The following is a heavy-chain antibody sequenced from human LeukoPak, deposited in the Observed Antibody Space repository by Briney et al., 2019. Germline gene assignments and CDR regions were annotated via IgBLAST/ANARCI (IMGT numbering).Heavy chain of an antibody. J-gene: IGHJ6*02. Sequence: PSETLSLTCTVSGGSISSYYWSWIRQPPGKGLEWIGYIYYSGSTNYNPSLKSRVTISVDTSKNQFSLKLSSVTAADTAVYYCASGVVGAPYYYYGMDVWGQGTTVTVSS. CDR2: IYYSGST. CDR1: GGSISSYY. D-gene: IGHD1-26*01. CDR3: ASGVVGAPYYYYGMDV. V-gene: IGHV4-59*01.